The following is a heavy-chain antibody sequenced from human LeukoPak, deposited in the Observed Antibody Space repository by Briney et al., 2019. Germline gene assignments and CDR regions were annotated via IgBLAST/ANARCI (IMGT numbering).Heavy chain of an antibody. V-gene: IGHV3-33*06. Sequence: GGSLRLSCAASGFTFNTHGMHWVRQAPGKGLDWVAAIWFDGSVKHYSDAVKGRFTISRDNSLNTLYLQMNSVRVEDTAMYYCAKDTAIQFLEPAFWGQGTLVTVSS. CDR1: GFTFNTHG. D-gene: IGHD3-3*01. CDR2: IWFDGSVK. J-gene: IGHJ4*02. CDR3: AKDTAIQFLEPAF.